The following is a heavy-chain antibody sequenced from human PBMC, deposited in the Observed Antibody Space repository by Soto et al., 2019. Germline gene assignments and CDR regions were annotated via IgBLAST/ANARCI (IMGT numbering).Heavy chain of an antibody. CDR1: GGSISSSNW. Sequence: SETLSLTCAVSGGSISSSNWWSWVRQPPGKGLEWIGTIYYTGSTSYNVSLKSRLTISVDTSKNQFSLRLSSVSATDTAVYYCARLGRFGYDSSVLRFDPWGQGTLVTVSS. V-gene: IGHV4-4*02. D-gene: IGHD5-12*01. CDR2: IYYTGST. CDR3: ARLGRFGYDSSVLRFDP. J-gene: IGHJ5*02.